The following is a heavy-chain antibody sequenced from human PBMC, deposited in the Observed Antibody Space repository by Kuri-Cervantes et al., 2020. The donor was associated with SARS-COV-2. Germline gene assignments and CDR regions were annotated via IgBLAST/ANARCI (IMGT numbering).Heavy chain of an antibody. CDR1: GGSFSSRA. D-gene: IGHD6-19*01. CDR2: IIPIVGVP. J-gene: IGHJ4*02. Sequence: SVKVSCKTSGGSFSSRAISWVRQAPGQGLEWMGRIIPIVGVPNYAQNFQGRVTITADTSTSTAYVELSSLRSEDTAVYHCARETSRTSGTGYYFDYWGQGTLVTVSS. V-gene: IGHV1-69*04. CDR3: ARETSRTSGTGYYFDY.